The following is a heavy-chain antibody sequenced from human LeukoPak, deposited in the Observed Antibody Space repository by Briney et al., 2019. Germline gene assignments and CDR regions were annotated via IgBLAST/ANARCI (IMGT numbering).Heavy chain of an antibody. CDR3: ARGHSIVGATSAFDI. Sequence: GASVKVSCKASGYTFTGYYMHWVRQAPGQGLEWMGWINPNSGGTNYAQKFQGRATMTRDTSISTAYMELSRLRSDDTAVYYCARGHSIVGATSAFDIWGQGTMVTVSS. J-gene: IGHJ3*02. CDR2: INPNSGGT. V-gene: IGHV1-2*02. CDR1: GYTFTGYY. D-gene: IGHD1-26*01.